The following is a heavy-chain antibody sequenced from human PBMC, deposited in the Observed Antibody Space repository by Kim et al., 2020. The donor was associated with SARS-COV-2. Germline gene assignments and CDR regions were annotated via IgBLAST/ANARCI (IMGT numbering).Heavy chain of an antibody. Sequence: GESLKISCAASGFTFSSYGMHWVRQAPGKGLEWVAVIWYDGSNKYYADSVKGRFTISRDNSKNTLYLQMNSLRAEDTAVYYCAKHHGDYLIDYWGQGTLVTVSS. D-gene: IGHD4-17*01. J-gene: IGHJ4*02. CDR2: IWYDGSNK. CDR3: AKHHGDYLIDY. CDR1: GFTFSSYG. V-gene: IGHV3-30*02.